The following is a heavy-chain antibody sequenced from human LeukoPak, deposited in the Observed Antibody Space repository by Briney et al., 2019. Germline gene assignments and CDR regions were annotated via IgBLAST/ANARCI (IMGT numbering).Heavy chain of an antibody. Sequence: SGGSLRLSCAASGFTFCTYAMLCVRQAPGKGLEWVSTLSANGGSTYYADSVKGRFTISRDNSKNTLNLQMNSLRVEDTAVYYCAKPPPVSSSWLFDYWGQGTLVAVSS. J-gene: IGHJ4*02. CDR2: LSANGGST. CDR1: GFTFCTYA. CDR3: AKPPPVSSSWLFDY. V-gene: IGHV3-23*01. D-gene: IGHD6-13*01.